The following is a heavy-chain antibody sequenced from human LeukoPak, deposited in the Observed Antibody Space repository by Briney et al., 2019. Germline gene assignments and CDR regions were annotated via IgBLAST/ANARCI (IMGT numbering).Heavy chain of an antibody. Sequence: PGGSLRLSCAASGFTFSSYAMSWVRQAPGKGLEWVSAISGSGGSTYYADSGKGRFTISRDNSKNTLYLQMNGLRAEDTAVYYCAKDRIRSSSARTLDYWGQGTLVTVSS. CDR3: AKDRIRSSSARTLDY. V-gene: IGHV3-23*01. CDR1: GFTFSSYA. CDR2: ISGSGGST. D-gene: IGHD6-6*01. J-gene: IGHJ4*02.